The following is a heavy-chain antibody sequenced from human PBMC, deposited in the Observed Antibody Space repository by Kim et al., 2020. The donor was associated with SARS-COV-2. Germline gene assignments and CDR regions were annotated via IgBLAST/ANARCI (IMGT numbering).Heavy chain of an antibody. V-gene: IGHV3-11*03. D-gene: IGHD3-10*01. CDR3: ARGLCPMPGTNWFEY. J-gene: IGHJ5*01. Sequence: AESVKGRFTISRDKAQNSLFLQMNSLRVEDTAVYCCARGLCPMPGTNWFEYWGQGTLVTVSS.